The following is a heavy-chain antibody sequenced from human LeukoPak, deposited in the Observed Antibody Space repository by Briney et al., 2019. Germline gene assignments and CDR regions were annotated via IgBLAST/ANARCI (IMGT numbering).Heavy chain of an antibody. Sequence: GGSLRLSCAASGFSFSFSEMNWVRQAPGRGPEWVSHISSGGNTKYYADSVRGRFTMSRDNVKNLLYLQMNSLRSEDSAVYYCASILIGWGQGTPVTVSS. D-gene: IGHD2-21*01. V-gene: IGHV3-48*03. J-gene: IGHJ4*02. CDR3: ASILIG. CDR1: GFSFSFSE. CDR2: ISSGGNTK.